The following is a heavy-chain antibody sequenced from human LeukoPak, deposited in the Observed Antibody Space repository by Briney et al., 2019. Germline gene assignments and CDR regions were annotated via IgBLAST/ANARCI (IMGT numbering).Heavy chain of an antibody. D-gene: IGHD2-2*01. CDR3: ARDMRCSSTSCYRSFDP. J-gene: IGHJ5*02. V-gene: IGHV1-2*02. Sequence: ASVKVSCKASGYTFTGYYMHWVRQAPGQGLEWMGWINPNSGGTNYAQKFQGRVTMTRDTSISTAYMDLSRLRSDDTAVYYCARDMRCSSTSCYRSFDPWGQGTLVTVSS. CDR1: GYTFTGYY. CDR2: INPNSGGT.